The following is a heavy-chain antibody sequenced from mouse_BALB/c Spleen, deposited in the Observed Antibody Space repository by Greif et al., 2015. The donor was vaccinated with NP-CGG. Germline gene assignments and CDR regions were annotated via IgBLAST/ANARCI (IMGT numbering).Heavy chain of an antibody. CDR2: INPSTGYT. Sequence: VHLVESGAELAKPGASVKMSCKASGYTFTSYWMHWVKQRPGQGLEWIGYINPSTGYTEYNQKFKDKATLTADKSSSTAYMQLSSLTSEDSAVYYCARRGTTVVASMDYWGQGTSVTVSS. J-gene: IGHJ4*01. D-gene: IGHD1-1*01. CDR1: GYTFTSYW. CDR3: ARRGTTVVASMDY. V-gene: IGHV1-7*01.